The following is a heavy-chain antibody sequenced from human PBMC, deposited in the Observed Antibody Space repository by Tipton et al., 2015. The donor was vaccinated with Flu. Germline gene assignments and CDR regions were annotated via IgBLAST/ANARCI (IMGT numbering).Heavy chain of an antibody. J-gene: IGHJ4*02. V-gene: IGHV4-38-2*01. CDR1: DYSISSGYY. CDR2: ISHSGRT. CDR3: ARSTYYYGSGSSDY. D-gene: IGHD3-10*01. Sequence: GLVKPSETLSLICAVSDYSISSGYYWGWIRQPPGKGLEWIGCISHSGRTYYNPSLKRRVTISVDTAKNQFSQRLSSVTAADTAVYYCARSTYYYGSGSSDYWGQGTLVTVSS.